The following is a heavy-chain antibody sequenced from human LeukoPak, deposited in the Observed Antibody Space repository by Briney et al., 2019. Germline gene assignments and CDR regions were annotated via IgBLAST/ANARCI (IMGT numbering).Heavy chain of an antibody. CDR1: GYRFTNYW. J-gene: IGHJ5*02. V-gene: IGHV5-51*01. Sequence: GESLQISFQGSGYRFTNYWIGWVRPVPGKGLAWMGLIYPGYSDAKYSPSFQGQVTFSVDASISTAYLQLSGLRASDTAIYYCVRFALSSSLDHWGQGTLVTVSS. D-gene: IGHD6-13*01. CDR2: IYPGYSDA. CDR3: VRFALSSSLDH.